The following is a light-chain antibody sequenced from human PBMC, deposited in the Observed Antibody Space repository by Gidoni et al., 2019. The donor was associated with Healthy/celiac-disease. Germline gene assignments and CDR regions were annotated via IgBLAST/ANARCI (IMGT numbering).Light chain of an antibody. CDR3: QLGVT. J-gene: IGKJ3*01. CDR1: QDISNY. Sequence: DIPMTQSPSSLSASVGDRVTITFQASQDISNYLNWYQQKPGKAPKLLIYDASNLETGVPSRFSGSGSGTDFTFTISSLQPEDIATYYCQLGVTFGPGTKVDIK. V-gene: IGKV1-33*01. CDR2: DAS.